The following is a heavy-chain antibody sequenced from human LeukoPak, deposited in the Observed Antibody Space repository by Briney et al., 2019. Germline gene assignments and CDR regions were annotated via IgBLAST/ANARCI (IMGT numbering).Heavy chain of an antibody. J-gene: IGHJ4*02. V-gene: IGHV3-23*01. CDR1: GFTFSSYA. CDR3: AKGTLQTRTLVVAAMFAY. D-gene: IGHD2-15*01. Sequence: PGGSLRLSCAASGFTFSSYAMSWVRQAPGKGLEWVSVISGSGGSTYYADSVKGRFTISRDNSKNTLYLQMNSLRAEDTAVYYCAKGTLQTRTLVVAAMFAYWGQGALVTVSS. CDR2: ISGSGGST.